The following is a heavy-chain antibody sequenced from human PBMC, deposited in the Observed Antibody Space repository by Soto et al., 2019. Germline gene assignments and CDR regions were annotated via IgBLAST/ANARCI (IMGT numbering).Heavy chain of an antibody. Sequence: SETLSLTCAVYGGSFSGYYWSWIRQPPGKGLEWIGEINHSGSTNYNPSLKSRVTISVDTSKNQFSLKLSSVTAADTAVYYCARWTLRAFDYWGQGTLVTVSS. D-gene: IGHD4-17*01. V-gene: IGHV4-34*01. CDR3: ARWTLRAFDY. CDR1: GGSFSGYY. CDR2: INHSGST. J-gene: IGHJ4*02.